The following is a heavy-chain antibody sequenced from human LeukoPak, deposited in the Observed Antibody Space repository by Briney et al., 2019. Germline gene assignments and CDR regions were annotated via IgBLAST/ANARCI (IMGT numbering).Heavy chain of an antibody. CDR2: ISGSGGDT. V-gene: IGHV3-23*01. D-gene: IGHD6-13*01. CDR1: GFTFSSYA. Sequence: PGGSLRLSCAASGFTFSSYAMSWVRQAPGKGLEWVPVISGSGGDTYYADSVKGRFTISRDNSKNTLYLQMNTLRAEDTAVYYCAKNIIAAAGMMDYWGQGTLVTVSS. CDR3: AKNIIAAAGMMDY. J-gene: IGHJ4*02.